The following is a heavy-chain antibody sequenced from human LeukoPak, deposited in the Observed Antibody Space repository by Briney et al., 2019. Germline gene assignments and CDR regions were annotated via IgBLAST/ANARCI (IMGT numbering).Heavy chain of an antibody. J-gene: IGHJ4*02. CDR1: GFIFSNYG. D-gene: IGHD4-23*01. CDR2: IRYDGSNK. V-gene: IGHV3-30*02. CDR3: ARDRWNFDY. Sequence: GSLRLSCAASGFIFSNYGIHWVRQAPGKGLEWVAFIRYDGSNKNYVDSVKGRFTISRDNAKNTLYLQMNSLRAEDTAVYYCARDRWNFDYWGQGTLVTVSS.